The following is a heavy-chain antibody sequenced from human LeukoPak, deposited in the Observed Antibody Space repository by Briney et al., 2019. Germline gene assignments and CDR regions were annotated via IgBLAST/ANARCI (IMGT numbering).Heavy chain of an antibody. Sequence: TGGSLRLSCAASGFTFSDAWMNWVRQAPGKGLEWVGRIKGKTVGGTTDYAAPVKGRFIISRDDSKNTLYLQMNSLKTEDTAVYYCTTGNWGPYWGQGTLVTVSS. CDR1: GFTFSDAW. V-gene: IGHV3-15*07. J-gene: IGHJ4*02. CDR2: IKGKTVGGTT. D-gene: IGHD7-27*01. CDR3: TTGNWGPY.